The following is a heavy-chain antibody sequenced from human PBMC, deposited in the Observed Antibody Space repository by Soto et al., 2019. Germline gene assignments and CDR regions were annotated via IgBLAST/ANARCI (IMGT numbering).Heavy chain of an antibody. CDR2: IYPGDSDT. Sequence: VEALKISCXGSGYSFTSYWIGWVRQMPGKGLEWMGIIYPGDSDTRYSPSFQGQVTISADKSISTAYLQWSSLRDEDTAVYFCARGFDLQYGMDVWGQGTTVTVSS. CDR1: GYSFTSYW. CDR3: ARGFDLQYGMDV. J-gene: IGHJ6*02. D-gene: IGHD3-10*01. V-gene: IGHV5-51*01.